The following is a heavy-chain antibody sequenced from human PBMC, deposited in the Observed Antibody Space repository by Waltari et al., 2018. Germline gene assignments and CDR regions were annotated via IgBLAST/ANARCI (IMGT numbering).Heavy chain of an antibody. V-gene: IGHV4-4*02. CDR2: IHRSGRT. J-gene: IGHJ4*02. D-gene: IGHD2-15*01. Sequence: QLQLQQSGPGLVKPSESLSLTCGVPGDSMCVHYWGSWVRQSPEKGLEWIGQIHRSGRTYYNPSLETRVSVSMDTANKKFFLKLSSAIAADTAVYYCARARGRGLYFDSWGQGTLVTVSP. CDR1: GDSMCVHYW. CDR3: ARARGRGLYFDS.